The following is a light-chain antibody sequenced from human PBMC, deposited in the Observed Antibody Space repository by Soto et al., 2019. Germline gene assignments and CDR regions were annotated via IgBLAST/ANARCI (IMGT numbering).Light chain of an antibody. J-gene: IGLJ2*01. CDR3: SSYTSSSARV. Sequence: QSALTQPASVSGSPGQSITISCTGTSSVVGGYNYVSWYQQHPGKAPKLMIYEVSKRPSGVSNRFSGSKSGNTASLTISGLQAEDEADYYCSSYTSSSARVFGGGPKLTVL. CDR2: EVS. V-gene: IGLV2-14*01. CDR1: SSVVGGYNY.